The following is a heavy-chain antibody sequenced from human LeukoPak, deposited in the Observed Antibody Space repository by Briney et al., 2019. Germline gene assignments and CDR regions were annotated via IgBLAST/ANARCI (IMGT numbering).Heavy chain of an antibody. CDR1: RFTFSTYA. Sequence: PGGSLRLSCAASRFTFSTYAMSWVRQAPGKGLEWVSTISHSGGSTYCADSVKGRFTISRDNSKNTLYVQMSSLRAEDTAVYYCAKSHSVAQRGYFNYWGQGTLVTVSS. D-gene: IGHD2-15*01. V-gene: IGHV3-23*01. CDR2: ISHSGGST. J-gene: IGHJ4*02. CDR3: AKSHSVAQRGYFNY.